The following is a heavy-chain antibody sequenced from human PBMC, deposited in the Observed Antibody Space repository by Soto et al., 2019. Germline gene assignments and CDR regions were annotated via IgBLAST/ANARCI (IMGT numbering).Heavy chain of an antibody. CDR1: GFTFSTYG. CDR3: AKDLGTVSYYGLDV. V-gene: IGHV3-30*18. Sequence: QVQLVESGGGVVQPGRSLRLSCAASGFTFSTYGMHWVRQAPGKGLEWVALISYDGRNTYYVDSVKGRFTISRDNSKNTLYLQMNSLRAEDTAVYNCAKDLGTVSYYGLDVWGQGTTVTVSS. J-gene: IGHJ6*02. CDR2: ISYDGRNT. D-gene: IGHD4-17*01.